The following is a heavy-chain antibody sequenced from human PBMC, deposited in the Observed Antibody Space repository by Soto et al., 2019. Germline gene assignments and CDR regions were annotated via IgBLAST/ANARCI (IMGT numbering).Heavy chain of an antibody. CDR3: ARVKMGANDI. D-gene: IGHD1-26*01. CDR1: GFTFSGHW. CDR2: INEDGTER. J-gene: IGHJ4*02. V-gene: IGHV3-7*05. Sequence: EAQLVESGGGLVQPAGSLRLSCAGSGFTFSGHWRRWFRQAPGKGLEWVASINEDGTERKYVDSVTGRFTTSRDNAKNSLYLQMDSLRVEDTAVYYCARVKMGANDIWGQGTLVTVSS.